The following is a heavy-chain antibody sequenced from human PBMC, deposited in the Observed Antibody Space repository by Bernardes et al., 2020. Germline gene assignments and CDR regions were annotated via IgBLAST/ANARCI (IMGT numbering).Heavy chain of an antibody. V-gene: IGHV5-51*01. CDR3: ARLWGQLDAFDF. CDR2: IYPGDSDI. CDR1: GYSFPTYW. Sequence: GESLKLSCQGSGYSFPTYWIAWVRQMPGTGLEWMGIIYPGDSDIRYNPSFQDQVTFSADKSINIAYLQWTSLKASDTAIYYCARLWGQLDAFDFWGQGTPVTVSS. J-gene: IGHJ3*01. D-gene: IGHD6-13*01.